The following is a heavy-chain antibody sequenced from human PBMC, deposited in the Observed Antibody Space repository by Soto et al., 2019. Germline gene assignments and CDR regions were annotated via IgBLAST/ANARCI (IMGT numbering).Heavy chain of an antibody. Sequence: QVPLVQSGAEVKKPGASVKVSCKASGYTFTNFGISWVRQAPGQGLEWMGWISAYNGNTNYAQKFQGRVTMTTDTSTSTGYMEVRSLRFDDTAVYYWARGGTPIDYWGQGTLVTVSS. V-gene: IGHV1-18*01. J-gene: IGHJ4*02. CDR3: ARGGTPIDY. D-gene: IGHD3-16*01. CDR1: GYTFTNFG. CDR2: ISAYNGNT.